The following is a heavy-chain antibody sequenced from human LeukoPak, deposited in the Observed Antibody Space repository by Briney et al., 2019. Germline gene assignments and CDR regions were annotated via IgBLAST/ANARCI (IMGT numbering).Heavy chain of an antibody. V-gene: IGHV1-8*01. CDR2: MNPNSGNT. CDR1: GYTFTSYD. CDR3: ARDSFSGIAVAGIRDGSGY. J-gene: IGHJ4*02. Sequence: GASVKVSCKASGYTFTSYDINWVRQATGQGLEWMGWMNPNSGNTGYAQKFQGRVTMTRNTSISTAYMELRSLRSDDTAVYYCARDSFSGIAVAGIRDGSGYWGQGTLVTVSS. D-gene: IGHD6-19*01.